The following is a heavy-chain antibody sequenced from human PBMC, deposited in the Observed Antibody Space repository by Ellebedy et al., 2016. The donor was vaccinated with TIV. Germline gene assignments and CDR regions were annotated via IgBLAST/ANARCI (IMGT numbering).Heavy chain of an antibody. V-gene: IGHV4-39*01. D-gene: IGHD4-17*01. CDR2: IYYSGST. J-gene: IGHJ4*02. Sequence: GSLRLSXTVSGGSISSSSYYWGWIRQPPGKGLEWIGSIYYSGSTYYNPSLKSRVTISVDTSKNQFSLKLSSVTAADTAVYYCARLHPNYMNDYGDSFDYWGQGTLVTVSS. CDR3: ARLHPNYMNDYGDSFDY. CDR1: GGSISSSSYY.